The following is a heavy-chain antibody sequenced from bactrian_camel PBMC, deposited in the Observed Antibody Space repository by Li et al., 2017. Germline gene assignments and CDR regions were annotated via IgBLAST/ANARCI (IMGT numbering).Heavy chain of an antibody. J-gene: IGHJ6*01. D-gene: IGHD3*01. CDR2: ISSDGIP. V-gene: IGHV3S55*01. CDR3: TTVEGVSKWFGY. Sequence: HVQLVESGGGSVQAGGSLRLSCTVFGFTFDGSDMGWYRQVPGNDCDLVSAISSDGIPYYAVSVKDRFTISQDNDKNTLYLQMSSLRAEDTALYYCTTVEGVSKWFGYWGQGTQVTVS. CDR1: GFTFDGSD.